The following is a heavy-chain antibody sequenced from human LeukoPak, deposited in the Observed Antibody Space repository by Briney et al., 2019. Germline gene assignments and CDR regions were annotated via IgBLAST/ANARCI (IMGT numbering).Heavy chain of an antibody. Sequence: LGGSLLLSCAASGFTFSSYWMSWVRQAPGKGPEWVANIKEDGSLKNYVDSVEGRFTVSRDNAKNTLYLQMNSLRLEDTAVYYCVRYWAPASMQAAPFDCWGQGTLVTVSS. CDR1: GFTFSSYW. CDR2: IKEDGSLK. CDR3: VRYWAPASMQAAPFDC. D-gene: IGHD2/OR15-2a*01. V-gene: IGHV3-7*01. J-gene: IGHJ4*02.